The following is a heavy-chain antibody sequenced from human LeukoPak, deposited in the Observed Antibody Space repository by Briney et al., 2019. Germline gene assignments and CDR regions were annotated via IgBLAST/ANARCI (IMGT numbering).Heavy chain of an antibody. CDR2: IRSKAYGGTT. CDR1: GFTFGDYA. J-gene: IGHJ6*03. CDR3: TKTTVTPYYYYYYMDV. D-gene: IGHD4-11*01. Sequence: GGSLTLSCTASGFTFGDYAMSWFRQAPGKGLEWVGFIRSKAYGGTTEYAASVKGRFTISRDDSKSIAYLQMNSLKTEDTAVYYCTKTTVTPYYYYYYMDVWGKGTTVTVAS. V-gene: IGHV3-49*03.